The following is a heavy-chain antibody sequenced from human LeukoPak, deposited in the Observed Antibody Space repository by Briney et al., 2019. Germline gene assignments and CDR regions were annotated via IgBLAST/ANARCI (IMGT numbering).Heavy chain of an antibody. D-gene: IGHD4-17*01. Sequence: GSLRLSCAASGFTFSSYGMHWVRQAPGKGLEWVAFIRYDGSNKYYADSVKGRFTISRDNSKNTLYLQMNSLRAEDTAVYYCANPDYGDNAFDIWGQGTMVTVSS. J-gene: IGHJ3*02. CDR1: GFTFSSYG. CDR2: IRYDGSNK. V-gene: IGHV3-30*02. CDR3: ANPDYGDNAFDI.